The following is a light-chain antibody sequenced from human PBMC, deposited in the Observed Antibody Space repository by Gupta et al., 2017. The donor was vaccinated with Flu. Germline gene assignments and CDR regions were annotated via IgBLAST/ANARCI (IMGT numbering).Light chain of an antibody. CDR3: QAWDSSTGV. Sequence: SYELTQPPSVSVSPGQPASIPCSGDKLGDKYACWYQQKPSQSPVLVIYQDSKRPSGIPERFSGSNSGNTATLTISGTQAMDEADYYCQAWDSSTGVFGTGTKVTVL. V-gene: IGLV3-1*01. CDR2: QDS. CDR1: KLGDKY. J-gene: IGLJ1*01.